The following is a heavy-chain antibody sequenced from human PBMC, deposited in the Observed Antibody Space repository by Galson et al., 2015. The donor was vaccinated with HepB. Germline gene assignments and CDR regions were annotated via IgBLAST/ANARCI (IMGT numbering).Heavy chain of an antibody. J-gene: IGHJ4*02. Sequence: SLRLSCAASGFTFSSYAMHWVRQAPGKGLEWVAVISYDGSNKYYADSVKGRFTISRDNSKNTLYLQMNSLRAEDTAVYYCASGVPCPDCGGACPWYFDYWGQGTLVTVSS. CDR2: ISYDGSNK. CDR3: ASGVPCPDCGGACPWYFDY. CDR1: GFTFSSYA. V-gene: IGHV3-30*04. D-gene: IGHD2-21*02.